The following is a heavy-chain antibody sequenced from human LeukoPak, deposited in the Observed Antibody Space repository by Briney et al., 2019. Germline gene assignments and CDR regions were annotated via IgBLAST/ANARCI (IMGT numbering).Heavy chain of an antibody. CDR1: GFTFSSYS. J-gene: IGHJ4*02. CDR2: ISSSSSYI. Sequence: PGGSLRLSCAAPGFTFSSYSMNWVRQAPGKGLEWVSSISSSSSYIYYADSVKGRFTISRDNAKNSLYLQMNSLRAEDTAVYYCARVPAALAVYFDYWGQGTLVTVSS. V-gene: IGHV3-21*01. D-gene: IGHD2-2*01. CDR3: ARVPAALAVYFDY.